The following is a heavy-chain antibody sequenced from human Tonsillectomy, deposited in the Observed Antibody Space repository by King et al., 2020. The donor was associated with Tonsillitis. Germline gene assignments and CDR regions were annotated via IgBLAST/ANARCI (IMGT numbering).Heavy chain of an antibody. V-gene: IGHV3-33*05. J-gene: IGHJ6*02. Sequence: VQLVESGGGVVQPGRSLRLSCAASGFTFSSYGMHWVRQAPGKGLEWVAFISYDGGNQYYADSVKGRFTISRDNSKNTLYLQMNGLRAEDTAVYYCARLMVRGVITSYAMDVWGQGTTVTVSS. CDR3: ARLMVRGVITSYAMDV. CDR2: ISYDGGNQ. D-gene: IGHD3-10*01. CDR1: GFTFSSYG.